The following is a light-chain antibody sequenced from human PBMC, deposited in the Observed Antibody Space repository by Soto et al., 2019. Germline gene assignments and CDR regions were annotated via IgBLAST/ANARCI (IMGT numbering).Light chain of an antibody. J-gene: IGKJ1*01. CDR2: DAS. CDR1: QSISSW. CDR3: QQYSTYPWT. Sequence: DIQMTQSPSTLSASVGYRVTITCRASQSISSWLAWYQQKPGKAPKVLIFDASSLESGVPSRFSGSGSATEFTLTISSLQPDDFATYYCQQYSTYPWTFGQGTTGDIK. V-gene: IGKV1-5*01.